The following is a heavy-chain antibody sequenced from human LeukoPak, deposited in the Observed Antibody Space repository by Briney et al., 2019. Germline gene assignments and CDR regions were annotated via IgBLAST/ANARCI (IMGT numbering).Heavy chain of an antibody. D-gene: IGHD3-9*01. CDR1: GFTFSSYW. Sequence: PGGSLRLSCAASGFTFSSYWMGWVRQAPGKGLEWVANIKQDGSEKYYVDSVKGRFTISRDNAKNSLYLQMNSLRAEDTAVYYCARGLLRYFDWLLHDAFDIWGQGTMVTVSS. V-gene: IGHV3-7*01. CDR2: IKQDGSEK. J-gene: IGHJ3*02. CDR3: ARGLLRYFDWLLHDAFDI.